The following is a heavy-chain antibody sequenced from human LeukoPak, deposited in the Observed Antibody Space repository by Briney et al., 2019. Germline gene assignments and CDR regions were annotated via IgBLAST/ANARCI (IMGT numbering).Heavy chain of an antibody. V-gene: IGHV3-23*01. D-gene: IGHD6-19*01. Sequence: GGSLRLSCAASGFTFSSYAKSWVRQAPGKGLEWVSAISGSGGTTYYADSVKGRFIISRDNSKNTLYLQMNSLRAEDTAVYYCAKDRGYTSGSYFFDYWGQGTLVTVSS. CDR2: ISGSGGTT. J-gene: IGHJ4*02. CDR3: AKDRGYTSGSYFFDY. CDR1: GFTFSSYA.